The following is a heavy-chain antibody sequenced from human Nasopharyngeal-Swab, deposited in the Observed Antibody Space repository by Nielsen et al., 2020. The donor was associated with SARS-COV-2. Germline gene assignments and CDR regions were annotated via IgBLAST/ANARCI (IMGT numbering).Heavy chain of an antibody. Sequence: KVSCKGSGYSFTSYWIAWVRQMPGKGLEWMGLIYPRDSDTRYSPSFQGQVTISADKSIITAYLQWSSLKASDTAMYYCVRPEGVATSFKYYFQYGMDVWGQGTMVTVPS. CDR2: IYPRDSDT. D-gene: IGHD5-12*01. CDR3: VRPEGVATSFKYYFQYGMDV. CDR1: GYSFTSYW. V-gene: IGHV5-51*01. J-gene: IGHJ6*02.